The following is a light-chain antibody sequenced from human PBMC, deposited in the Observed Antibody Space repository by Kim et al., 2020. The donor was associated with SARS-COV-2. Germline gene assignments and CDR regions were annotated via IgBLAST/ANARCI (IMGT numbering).Light chain of an antibody. CDR1: SLGTYY. V-gene: IGLV3-19*01. CDR2: GDN. J-gene: IGLJ2*01. Sequence: VALGQTGRITCQGDSLGTYYASWFQQKPGQAPVLVIYGDNNRPSGIPDRFSGSNSGSTTSLTISGAQAEDEADYYCNSRDSSSNPVFGGGTQLTVL. CDR3: NSRDSSSNPV.